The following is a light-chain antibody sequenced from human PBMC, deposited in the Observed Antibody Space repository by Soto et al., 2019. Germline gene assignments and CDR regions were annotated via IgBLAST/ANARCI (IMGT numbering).Light chain of an antibody. J-gene: IGKJ1*01. Sequence: DMGVTQWRGTLPMSIWERGTISGRASQSVSSSYLAWYQQKPGQAPRLLIYGASSRATGIPDRFSGSGSGKDFTLTISRQEPEDFAVYYCQQYDSSPKTFGQGTKVDIK. CDR1: QSVSSSY. CDR2: GAS. V-gene: IGKV3-20*01. CDR3: QQYDSSPKT.